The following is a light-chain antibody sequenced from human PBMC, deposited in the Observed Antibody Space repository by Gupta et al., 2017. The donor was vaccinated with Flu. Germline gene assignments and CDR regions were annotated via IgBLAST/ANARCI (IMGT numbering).Light chain of an antibody. J-gene: IGLJ2*01. CDR3: SSYTDTNTLVV. V-gene: IGLV2-14*01. CDR2: EIS. CDR1: SGDLGANNY. Sequence: AISFTGTSGDLGANNYVSWYQQHPGTAPKLIIFEISNRPSGVSDRFSGSKSGTTASLTISGLQAEDEADYYCSSYTDTNTLVVFGGGTKLTVL.